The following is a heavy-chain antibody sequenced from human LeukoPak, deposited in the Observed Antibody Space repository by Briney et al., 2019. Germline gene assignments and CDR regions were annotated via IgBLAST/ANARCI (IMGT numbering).Heavy chain of an antibody. Sequence: SETLSLTCTVSGGSISGYYWSWIRQPPGKGLEWIGYIYYSGSTNYNPSLKSRVTISVDTSKNQFSLKLSSVTAADTAVYYCARDVAGDVAFDIWGQGTMVTVSS. CDR1: GGSISGYY. J-gene: IGHJ3*02. V-gene: IGHV4-59*01. CDR2: IYYSGST. CDR3: ARDVAGDVAFDI. D-gene: IGHD7-27*01.